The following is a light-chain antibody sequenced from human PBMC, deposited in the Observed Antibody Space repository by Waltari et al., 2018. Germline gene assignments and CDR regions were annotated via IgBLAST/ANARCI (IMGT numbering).Light chain of an antibody. CDR2: ASS. V-gene: IGKV1-NL1*01. Sequence: DIQMTQSPSSLSASVGDRVHITCRASQGISNSLAWYQQKTGKAPKLLLDASSTLESGVPSRFSGSGSGTDYTLTISSLQPEDFATYYCEQYFSTPPYTFGQGTKLEI. J-gene: IGKJ2*01. CDR3: EQYFSTPPYT. CDR1: QGISNS.